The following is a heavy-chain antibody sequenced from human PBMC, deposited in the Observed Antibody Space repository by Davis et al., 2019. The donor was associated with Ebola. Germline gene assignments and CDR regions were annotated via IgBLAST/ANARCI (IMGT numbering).Heavy chain of an antibody. Sequence: PSETLSLTCTVSGGSISSSSYYWGWIRQPPGKGLEWIGSIYYSGSTYYNPSLKSRVTISVDTSKNQFSLKLSSVTAADTAVYYCARHGIAAADPWGQGTLVTVSS. CDR1: GGSISSSSYY. CDR3: ARHGIAAADP. V-gene: IGHV4-39*01. CDR2: IYYSGST. D-gene: IGHD6-13*01. J-gene: IGHJ5*02.